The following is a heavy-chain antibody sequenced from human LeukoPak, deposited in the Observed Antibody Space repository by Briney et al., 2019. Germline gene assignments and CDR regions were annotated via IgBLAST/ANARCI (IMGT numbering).Heavy chain of an antibody. CDR1: GGSISSYY. J-gene: IGHJ5*02. V-gene: IGHV4-59*01. Sequence: SETLSLTCTVAGGSISSYYWSWIRQPPGKGLEWIGYIYYSGSTNYNPSLKSRVTISVDMSKNQFSLKLSSVTAADTAVYYCAMSSGYYFGWFDPWGQGTLVTVSS. CDR2: IYYSGST. D-gene: IGHD3-22*01. CDR3: AMSSGYYFGWFDP.